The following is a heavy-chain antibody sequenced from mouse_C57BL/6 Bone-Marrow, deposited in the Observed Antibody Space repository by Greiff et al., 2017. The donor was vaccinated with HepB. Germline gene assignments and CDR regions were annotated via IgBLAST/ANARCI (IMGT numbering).Heavy chain of an antibody. CDR2: ISNGGGRT. CDR3: ARDYYGSSLYAMDY. D-gene: IGHD1-1*01. CDR1: GFTFSDYY. J-gene: IGHJ4*01. Sequence: EVKVVDSGGGLVQPGGSLKLSCAASGFTFSDYYMYWVRQTPEKRLEWVAYISNGGGRTSYPDTVKGRFTRSRDHAKNTLYLQMSRLKSEDTAMYSCARDYYGSSLYAMDYWGQGTSVTVSS. V-gene: IGHV5-12*01.